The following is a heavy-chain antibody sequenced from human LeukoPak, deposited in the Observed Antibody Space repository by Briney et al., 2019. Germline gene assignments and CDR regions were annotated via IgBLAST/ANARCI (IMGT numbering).Heavy chain of an antibody. CDR1: GFTFRNEE. CDR2: ISNTGSPI. CDR3: ARGGNYAPFDY. D-gene: IGHD5-24*01. J-gene: IGHJ4*02. V-gene: IGHV3-48*03. Sequence: GGSLRLSCVVSGFTFRNEEMNWVRQALGKGLEWIAYISNTGSPIHYGDSVKGRFTISRDNAKSSLFLQMNSPRPDDTAIYYCARGGNYAPFDYWGQGALVAVSS.